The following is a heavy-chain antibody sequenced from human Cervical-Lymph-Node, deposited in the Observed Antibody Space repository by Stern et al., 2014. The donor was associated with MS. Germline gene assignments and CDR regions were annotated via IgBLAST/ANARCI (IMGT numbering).Heavy chain of an antibody. CDR2: IKRDGSET. CDR3: TRFLQSGWSDLFDS. CDR1: GSTFSTSW. J-gene: IGHJ5*01. Sequence: VQLEESGGGLVQPGGSQRLSCVASGSTFSTSWMSWVRQAPGKGLEWVANIKRDGSETYYLDSVKGRFPISRDNAKSSLYLEMNSLRAEDTAVYYCTRFLQSGWSDLFDSWGRGTLVTVSS. D-gene: IGHD6-19*01. V-gene: IGHV3-7*01.